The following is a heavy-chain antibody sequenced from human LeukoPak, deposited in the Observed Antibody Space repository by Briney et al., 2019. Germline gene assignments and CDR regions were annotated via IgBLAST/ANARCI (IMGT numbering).Heavy chain of an antibody. Sequence: SETLSLTCTVSGGSISSGGYYWSWIRQHPGKGLEWIGYIYYSGSTYYNPSLKSRVTISVDTSKNQFSLKLSSVTAADTAVYYCARAYDSSYYFDYWGQGTLVTVSS. J-gene: IGHJ4*02. D-gene: IGHD3-22*01. V-gene: IGHV4-31*03. CDR3: ARAYDSSYYFDY. CDR2: IYYSGST. CDR1: GGSISSGGYY.